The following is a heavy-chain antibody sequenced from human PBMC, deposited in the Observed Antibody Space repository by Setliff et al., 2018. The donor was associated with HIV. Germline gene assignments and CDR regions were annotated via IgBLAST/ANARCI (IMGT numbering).Heavy chain of an antibody. J-gene: IGHJ4*02. V-gene: IGHV3-74*01. CDR2: ITNDVSAT. CDR3: TTGPYNGYSY. D-gene: IGHD5-12*01. Sequence: IRQAPGKGRVWVSRITNDVSATTYADFVKGRFTISRDNAKNMVYLQMNSLRVEDTAIYYCTTGPYNGYSYWGQGTLVTVSS.